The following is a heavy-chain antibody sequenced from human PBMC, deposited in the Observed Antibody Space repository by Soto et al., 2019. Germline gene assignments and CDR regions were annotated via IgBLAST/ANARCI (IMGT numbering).Heavy chain of an antibody. D-gene: IGHD1-26*01. CDR3: AKGGAIVAAGTRVYLYNAMDV. Sequence: ASVKVSCKASGYTFTGYYVHWVRQAPGQGLEWMGWINPNSGDAYLAQRFQGRVTMNRDTSIGTAYMELRGLTSDDTAEYYCAKGGAIVAAGTRVYLYNAMDVWGQGTTVTVSS. CDR1: GYTFTGYY. V-gene: IGHV1-2*02. CDR2: INPNSGDA. J-gene: IGHJ6*02.